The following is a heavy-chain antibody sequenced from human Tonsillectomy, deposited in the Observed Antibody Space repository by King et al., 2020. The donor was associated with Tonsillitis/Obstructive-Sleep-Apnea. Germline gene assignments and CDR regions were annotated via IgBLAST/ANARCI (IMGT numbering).Heavy chain of an antibody. CDR1: GFSLSTSGVG. J-gene: IGHJ4*02. D-gene: IGHD2-15*01. Sequence: TLKESGPTLVKPTQTLTLTCTFSGFSLSTSGVGVGWIRQPPGKALEWLALIYWDDDERYSPSLKSRLTVTKDTSKNQVVLTMTNMDPVDTATYYCAYSVREGSRGGATCYYFDFWGQGTLVTVSS. CDR3: AYSVREGSRGGATCYYFDF. CDR2: IYWDDDE. V-gene: IGHV2-5*02.